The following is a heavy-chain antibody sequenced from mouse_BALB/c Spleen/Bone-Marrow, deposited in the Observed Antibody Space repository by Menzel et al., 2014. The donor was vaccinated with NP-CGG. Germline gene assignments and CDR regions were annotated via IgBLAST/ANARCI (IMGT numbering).Heavy chain of an antibody. CDR3: ARRADSSGYVDAMDY. CDR2: ISTYYGDA. V-gene: IGHV1S137*01. J-gene: IGHJ4*01. D-gene: IGHD3-2*01. CDR1: GYTFTDYA. Sequence: QLQQSGAELVRPGVSVKISCKGSGYTFTDYAMHWVKRSHAKSLEWIGVISTYYGDASYNQKFKGKATMTVDKSSSTAYMELARLTSEDSAIYYCARRADSSGYVDAMDYWGQGTSVTVSS.